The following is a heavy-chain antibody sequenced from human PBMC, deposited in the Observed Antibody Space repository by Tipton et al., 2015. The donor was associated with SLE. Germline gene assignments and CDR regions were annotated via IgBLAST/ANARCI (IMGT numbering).Heavy chain of an antibody. CDR1: GGSISSYY. Sequence: TLSLTCTVSGGSISSYYWSWIRQPPGKGLEWIGEINHSGSTNYNPSLKSRVTISVDTSKNQFSLKLSSVTAADTAVYYCARPPTYCGGDCYSFFDYWGQGTLVTVSS. CDR3: ARPPTYCGGDCYSFFDY. V-gene: IGHV4-34*01. J-gene: IGHJ4*02. CDR2: INHSGST. D-gene: IGHD2-21*02.